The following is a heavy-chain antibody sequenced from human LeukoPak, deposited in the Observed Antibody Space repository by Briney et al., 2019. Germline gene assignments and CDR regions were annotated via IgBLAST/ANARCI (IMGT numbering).Heavy chain of an antibody. CDR2: ISGSGGST. D-gene: IGHD6-13*01. Sequence: GGSLRLSCAASGFTFSSYAMSWVRQAPGKGLEWVSAISGSGGSTYYADSMKGRFTISRDNSKNTLYLQMNSLRAEDTAVYYCAKLGHRPSSGSWYRGVYWGQGTLVTVSS. V-gene: IGHV3-23*01. J-gene: IGHJ4*02. CDR1: GFTFSSYA. CDR3: AKLGHRPSSGSWYRGVY.